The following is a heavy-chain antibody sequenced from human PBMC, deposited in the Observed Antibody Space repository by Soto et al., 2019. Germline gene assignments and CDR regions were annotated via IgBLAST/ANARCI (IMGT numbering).Heavy chain of an antibody. CDR1: GYTFTSFS. CDR2: ISASNGNT. Sequence: QVQLVQSGAEVKKPGASVKVSCKASGYTFTSFSITWVRQAPGQGLEWLGWISASNGNTNYAQNLQGRVTVTTDTSTNTAYMEMRSLKSDDTAVYYCARGSSLSMFWAPQNYYGLDVWGQGTTVTVSS. V-gene: IGHV1-18*01. J-gene: IGHJ6*02. CDR3: ARGSSLSMFWAPQNYYGLDV. D-gene: IGHD3-3*02.